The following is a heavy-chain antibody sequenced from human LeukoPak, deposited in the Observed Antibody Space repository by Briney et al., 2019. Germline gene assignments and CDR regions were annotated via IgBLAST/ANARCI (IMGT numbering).Heavy chain of an antibody. CDR1: GGTFSSYA. V-gene: IGHV1-69*05. CDR2: IIPIFGTA. J-gene: IGHJ4*02. CDR3: AREEDSSGYFDY. D-gene: IGHD3-22*01. Sequence: ASVKVSCKASGGTFSSYAISWVRQAPGQGLEWMGGIIPIFGTANHAQKFQGRVTITTDESTSTAYMELSSLRSEDTAVYYCAREEDSSGYFDYWGQGTLVTVSS.